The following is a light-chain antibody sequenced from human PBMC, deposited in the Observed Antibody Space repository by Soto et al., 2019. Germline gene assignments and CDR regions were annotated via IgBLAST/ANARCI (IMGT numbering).Light chain of an antibody. J-gene: IGLJ1*01. CDR3: QYYDATLSGLFV. Sequence: QSVLTQPASVSGSPGQSITISCTGTSSDVGGYNYVSWYQHHPGKAPKLMIYDVSNRPSGVSSRFSGSKSGTSASLAITGLQPEDEGDYYCQYYDATLSGLFVFGSGTKLTVL. CDR2: DVS. V-gene: IGLV2-14*03. CDR1: SSDVGGYNY.